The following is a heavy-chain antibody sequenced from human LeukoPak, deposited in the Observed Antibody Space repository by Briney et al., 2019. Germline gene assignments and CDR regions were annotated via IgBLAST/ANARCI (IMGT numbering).Heavy chain of an antibody. CDR2: IYYSGST. V-gene: IGHV4-59*08. D-gene: IGHD5/OR15-5a*01. Sequence: SETLSLTCTVSGASTRTHCWSWIRQPPGKGLEWIGYIYYSGSTNYNPSLKSRVTISVDTSEDQFSLQLTSVTAADTAVYYCAKYVSTGWFDPWGQGTLVTVSS. CDR1: GASTRTHC. CDR3: AKYVSTGWFDP. J-gene: IGHJ5*02.